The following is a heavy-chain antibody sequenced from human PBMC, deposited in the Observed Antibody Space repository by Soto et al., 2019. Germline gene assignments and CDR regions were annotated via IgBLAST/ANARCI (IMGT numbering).Heavy chain of an antibody. CDR3: ARGGYDSGFGVQGLGY. CDR1: GGTFSSYA. CDR2: IIPIFGTA. V-gene: IGHV1-69*01. D-gene: IGHD5-12*01. J-gene: IGHJ4*02. Sequence: QVQLVQSGAEVKKPGSSVKVSCKASGGTFSSYAISWVRQAPGQGLEWMGGIIPIFGTANYAQKFQGRVTIPADESTSTAYMELSSLRSEDTAVYYCARGGYDSGFGVQGLGYWGQGTLVTVSS.